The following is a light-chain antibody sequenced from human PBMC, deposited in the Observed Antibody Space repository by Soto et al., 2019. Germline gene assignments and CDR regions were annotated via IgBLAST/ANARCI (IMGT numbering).Light chain of an antibody. Sequence: EIVMTPSPATLSVSPVERATLSCRASHRVSSYLAWYQQKPGQAPRLLIYGTSTRATGIPARFSGSGSGTEFTLTITSLQSEDFAVYYCQQYNNWPLTFGGGTKVDIK. V-gene: IGKV3-15*01. J-gene: IGKJ4*01. CDR2: GTS. CDR3: QQYNNWPLT. CDR1: HRVSSY.